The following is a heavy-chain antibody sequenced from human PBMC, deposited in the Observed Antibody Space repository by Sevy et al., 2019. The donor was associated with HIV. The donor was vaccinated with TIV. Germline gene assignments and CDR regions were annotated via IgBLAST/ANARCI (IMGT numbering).Heavy chain of an antibody. D-gene: IGHD3-3*01. CDR2: IKSKTYGGTT. Sequence: GGSLRLSCTASGFTFGDYAMSWLRQAPGKGLEWVGFIKSKTYGGTTEYAASVRGRFTISRDDSKSIAYLQVSSLKTEDKAVYYCSRVQGTISPYNYFGMDVWGQGTTVTVSS. CDR3: SRVQGTISPYNYFGMDV. J-gene: IGHJ6*02. CDR1: GFTFGDYA. V-gene: IGHV3-49*03.